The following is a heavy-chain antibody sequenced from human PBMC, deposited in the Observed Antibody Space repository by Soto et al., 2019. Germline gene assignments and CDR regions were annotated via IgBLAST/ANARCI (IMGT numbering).Heavy chain of an antibody. J-gene: IGHJ6*03. CDR2: INHSGST. CDR1: GGSFSGYY. Sequence: SETLSLTCAVYGGSFSGYYWSWIRQPPGKGLEWIGEINHSGSTNYNPSLKSRVTISVDTSKNQFSLKLSSVTAADTAVYYCARVGRQQLHYYYYYYMDVWGKGTTVTVSS. V-gene: IGHV4-34*01. CDR3: ARVGRQQLHYYYYYYMDV. D-gene: IGHD6-13*01.